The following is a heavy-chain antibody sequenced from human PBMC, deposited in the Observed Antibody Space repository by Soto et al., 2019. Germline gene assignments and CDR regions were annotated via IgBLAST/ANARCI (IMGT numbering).Heavy chain of an antibody. CDR1: GDSFTNFH. V-gene: IGHV1-46*01. Sequence: QVQLSQLGAEVKKPGASVKVSCKASGDSFTNFHIHWVRQAPGQGLEWMGMIEPSGGITRDAPRLQGRITLTRDASTSTVYMELRSLTSEDTAVYYCARDVKGNDNDETVGYYFDHWGQGTLVTVSS. CDR3: ARDVKGNDNDETVGYYFDH. D-gene: IGHD3-16*01. CDR2: IEPSGGIT. J-gene: IGHJ4*02.